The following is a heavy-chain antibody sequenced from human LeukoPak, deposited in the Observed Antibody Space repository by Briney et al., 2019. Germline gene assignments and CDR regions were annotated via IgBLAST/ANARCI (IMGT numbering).Heavy chain of an antibody. CDR3: AKGKDSVAGATNDY. CDR1: GFTFSSYS. J-gene: IGHJ4*02. V-gene: IGHV3-21*01. D-gene: IGHD6-19*01. CDR2: ISSSGTYK. Sequence: GGSLRLSCAVSGFTFSSYSMSWVRQAPGKGLDWVSSISSSGTYKDYADSVKGRFTISRDNAKNSLYLQMNSLRAEDTAVYYCAKGKDSVAGATNDYWGQGTLVTVSS.